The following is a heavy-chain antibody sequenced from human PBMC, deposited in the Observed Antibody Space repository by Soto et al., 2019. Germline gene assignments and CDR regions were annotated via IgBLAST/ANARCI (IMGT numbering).Heavy chain of an antibody. CDR2: ISSSSSYI. CDR3: ARDNPGFGELLSYYYGMDV. Sequence: PVGSLRLSCAASGFTFSSYSMNWVRQAPGKGLEWVSSISSSSSYIYYADSVKGRFTISRDNAKNSLYLQMNSLRAEDTAVYYCARDNPGFGELLSYYYGMDVWGQGTTVTVSS. V-gene: IGHV3-21*01. D-gene: IGHD3-10*01. CDR1: GFTFSSYS. J-gene: IGHJ6*02.